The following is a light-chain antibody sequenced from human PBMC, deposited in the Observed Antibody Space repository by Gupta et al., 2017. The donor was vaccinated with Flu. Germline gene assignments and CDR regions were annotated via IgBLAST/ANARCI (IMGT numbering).Light chain of an antibody. V-gene: IGKV1-5*03. CDR2: KAS. CDR1: QNIPNW. J-gene: IGKJ2*01. CDR3: QQYNSYPYS. Sequence: DIQMTQSPSTLSASVGDRVTITCRASQNIPNWLAWFQQKPGKAPKLLIYKASTLESGVPSRFSGSGAETEFTLTISSLQPDDFATYYCQQYNSYPYSFGQGTKLEIK.